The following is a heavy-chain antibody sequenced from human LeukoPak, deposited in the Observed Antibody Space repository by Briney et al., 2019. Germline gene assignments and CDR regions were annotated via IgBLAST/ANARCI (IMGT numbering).Heavy chain of an antibody. D-gene: IGHD3-22*01. CDR3: TRVGITYYYDSSGYFS. CDR1: GFTFGDYA. J-gene: IGHJ5*02. V-gene: IGHV3-49*03. Sequence: GGSLRLSCTASGFTFGDYAMSWFRQAPGKGLEWVGFIRSKAYGGTTEYAASVKGRFTISRDDSKSIAYLQMNSLKTEDTAVYYCTRVGITYYYDSSGYFSWGQGTLVTVSS. CDR2: IRSKAYGGTT.